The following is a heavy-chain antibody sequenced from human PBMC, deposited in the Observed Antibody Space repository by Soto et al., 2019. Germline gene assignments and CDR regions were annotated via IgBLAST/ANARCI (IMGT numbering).Heavy chain of an antibody. CDR2: FYYSGST. Sequence: SETLSLTCTVSGDSISTNSYSWGWIRQPPGQGLEWIGLFYYSGSTHYNPSLKSRLTVSVDTSKNQFSLKLSSVTAADTAVYYCARVLFRLSYFDYWGQGTLVTVSS. CDR1: GDSISTNSYS. CDR3: ARVLFRLSYFDY. J-gene: IGHJ4*02. V-gene: IGHV4-39*07. D-gene: IGHD2-21*01.